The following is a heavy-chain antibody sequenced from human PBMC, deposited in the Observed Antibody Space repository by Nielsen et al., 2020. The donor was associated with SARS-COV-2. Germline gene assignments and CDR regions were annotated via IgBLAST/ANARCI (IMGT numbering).Heavy chain of an antibody. Sequence: SETLSLTCAVYGGSFSGYYWSWIRQPPGKGLEWIGEINHSGSTNYNPSLKSRVTISVDTSKNQFSLKLSSVTAADTAVYYCARVVGFFQRGRRYYYYYGMDVWGQGTTVTVSS. J-gene: IGHJ6*02. CDR1: GGSFSGYY. CDR2: INHSGST. CDR3: ARVVGFFQRGRRYYYYYGMDV. D-gene: IGHD3-10*01. V-gene: IGHV4-34*01.